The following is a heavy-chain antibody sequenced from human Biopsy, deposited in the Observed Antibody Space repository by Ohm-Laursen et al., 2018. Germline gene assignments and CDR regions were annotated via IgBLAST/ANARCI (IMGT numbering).Heavy chain of an antibody. CDR3: ARVPAYPSIDGYYGLDL. D-gene: IGHD3-9*01. Sequence: SVTVSCKASGYTFAGYYLHWVRQAPGHGLEWMGWINPNSGNANYAQSFQGRVTVTRDTSISTAYMELTSLTFDDTAIYYCARVPAYPSIDGYYGLDLWGQGTTVIVSS. CDR1: GYTFAGYY. J-gene: IGHJ6*02. CDR2: INPNSGNA. V-gene: IGHV1-2*02.